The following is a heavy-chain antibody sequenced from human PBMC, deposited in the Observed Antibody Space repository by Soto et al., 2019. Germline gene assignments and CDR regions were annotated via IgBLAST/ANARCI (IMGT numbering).Heavy chain of an antibody. CDR1: GFRFDEHA. V-gene: IGHV3-9*01. J-gene: IGHJ4*02. Sequence: GGSLRLSCAASGFRFDEHAMHWVRQAPGKGLEWVSGITRDSGNKGYADSVKGRFIVSRDNAKNSLYLQMNSLRPDDTALYYCAKDKVGGTYFYGLDYWGQGALVTVSS. CDR2: ITRDSGNK. CDR3: AKDKVGGTYFYGLDY. D-gene: IGHD1-26*01.